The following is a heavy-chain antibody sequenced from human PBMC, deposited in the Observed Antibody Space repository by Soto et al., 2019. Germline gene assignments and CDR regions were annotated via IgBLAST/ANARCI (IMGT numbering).Heavy chain of an antibody. Sequence: SETLSLTCTVSGGSISSYYWSWIRQPPGKGLEWIGYIYYSGSTNYNPSLKSRVTISVDTSKNQFSLKLSSVTAADTAVYYCARDGQRLAFDIGGQGTMVTVSS. CDR3: ARDGQRLAFDI. J-gene: IGHJ3*02. V-gene: IGHV4-59*01. CDR2: IYYSGST. CDR1: GGSISSYY.